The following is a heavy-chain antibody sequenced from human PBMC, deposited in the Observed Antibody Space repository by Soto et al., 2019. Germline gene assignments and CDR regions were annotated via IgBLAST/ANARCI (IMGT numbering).Heavy chain of an antibody. CDR1: GGSISSCGYY. J-gene: IGHJ5*02. V-gene: IGHV4-31*03. D-gene: IGHD3-16*01. Sequence: TLSLTCTVSGGSISSCGYYWSWIRQHPGKGLEWIGYIYYSGSTYYNPSLKSRVTISVDTSKNQFSLKLSSVTAADTAVYYCARRMGYWFDPWGQGTLVTVSS. CDR3: ARRMGYWFDP. CDR2: IYYSGST.